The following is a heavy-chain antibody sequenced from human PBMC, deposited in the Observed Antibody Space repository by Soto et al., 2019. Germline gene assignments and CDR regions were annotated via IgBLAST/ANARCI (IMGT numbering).Heavy chain of an antibody. V-gene: IGHV3-48*04. CDR1: GFTFSSYS. D-gene: IGHD1-26*01. CDR3: ARGSGSPMLGAFDI. Sequence: GGSLRLSCAASGFTFSSYSMNWVRQAPGKGLEWVSYISSSSSTIYYADSVKGRFTISRDNAKNTLYLQMNSLRVDDTAVYYCARGSGSPMLGAFDIWGQGTMVTVSS. J-gene: IGHJ3*02. CDR2: ISSSSSTI.